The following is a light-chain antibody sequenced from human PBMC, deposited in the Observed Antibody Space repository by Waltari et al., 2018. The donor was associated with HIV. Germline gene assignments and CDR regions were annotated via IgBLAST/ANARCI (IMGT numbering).Light chain of an antibody. V-gene: IGKV3-20*01. CDR3: QQYGSSPRT. Sequence: ELVLTQVPGTLSVSQWETATVHCRASQSISSTYGAWSPQTPGQAPRLLIYNATTRPTCIPGRFNGSGSGTEFILTVRRLEPGDSAVYYCQQYGSSPRTFGEGTKVEIK. CDR1: QSISSTY. J-gene: IGKJ1*01. CDR2: NAT.